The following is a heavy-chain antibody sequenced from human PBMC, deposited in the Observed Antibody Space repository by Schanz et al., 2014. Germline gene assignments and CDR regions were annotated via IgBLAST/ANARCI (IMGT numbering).Heavy chain of an antibody. CDR2: IIHIRGIA. Sequence: QVQLVQSGAEVKKPGSSVTVSCKASGGTFSSYTISWVRQTPGQELEWMGRIIHIRGIANYDEKLQDRVTITADKSTSTAYMELSRLRSEDTAVYYCARGPNLYSGHDYVDYWGQGTLVTVSS. V-gene: IGHV1-69*02. D-gene: IGHD5-12*01. J-gene: IGHJ4*02. CDR3: ARGPNLYSGHDYVDY. CDR1: GGTFSSYT.